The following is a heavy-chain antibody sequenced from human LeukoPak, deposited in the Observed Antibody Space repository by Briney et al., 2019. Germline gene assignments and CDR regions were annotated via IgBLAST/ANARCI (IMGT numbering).Heavy chain of an antibody. V-gene: IGHV4-59*08. D-gene: IGHD6-13*01. J-gene: IGHJ4*02. CDR2: SYYSGST. Sequence: PSDTLSLTCTVSGGSISSYYWSWIRQTPGKGLEWIGDSYYSGSTNYNPSLKSRVTISVDTSKNQFSLKLSSVTAADTAVYYCARHTDIAALSSLNYWGQGTLVTVSS. CDR1: GGSISSYY. CDR3: ARHTDIAALSSLNY.